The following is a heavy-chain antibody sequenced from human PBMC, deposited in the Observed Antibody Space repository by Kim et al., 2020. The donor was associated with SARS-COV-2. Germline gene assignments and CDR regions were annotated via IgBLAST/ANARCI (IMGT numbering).Heavy chain of an antibody. J-gene: IGHJ4*02. V-gene: IGHV4-39*01. D-gene: IGHD1-26*01. CDR2: IYYSGST. CDR1: GGSISSSSYY. Sequence: SETLSLTCTVSGGSISSSSYYWGWIRQPPGKGLEWIGSIYYSGSTYYNPSLKSRVTISVDTSKNQFSLKLSSVTAADTAVYYCASYSGSYYVAYWGQGTLVTVSS. CDR3: ASYSGSYYVAY.